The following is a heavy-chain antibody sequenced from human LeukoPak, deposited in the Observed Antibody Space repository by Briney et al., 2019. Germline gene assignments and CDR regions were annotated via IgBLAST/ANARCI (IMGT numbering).Heavy chain of an antibody. V-gene: IGHV3-30*03. CDR1: GFTFSRYG. CDR2: ISYDGSNT. CDR3: TTAPPDYYGLTFAFDI. J-gene: IGHJ3*02. Sequence: PGGSLRLSCAASGFTFSRYGMHWVRQAPGKGLEWVAFISYDGSNTYYADSVRGRFTVSRDNSKNTLYLQMNSLRAEDTAVYYCTTAPPDYYGLTFAFDIWGQGTMVTVSS. D-gene: IGHD3-10*01.